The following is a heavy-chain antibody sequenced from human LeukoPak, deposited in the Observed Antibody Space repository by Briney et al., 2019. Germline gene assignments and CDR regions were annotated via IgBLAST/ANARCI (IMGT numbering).Heavy chain of an antibody. CDR3: ARESGSGSYSEWNYFDY. J-gene: IGHJ4*02. CDR1: GFTFSSYA. Sequence: PGRSLRLSCAASGFTFSSYAMHWVRQAPGKGLERVAVISYDGSNKYYADSVKGRFTISRDNSKNTLYLQMNSLRAEDTAVYYCARESGSGSYSEWNYFDYWGQGTLVTVSS. V-gene: IGHV3-30*04. D-gene: IGHD1-26*01. CDR2: ISYDGSNK.